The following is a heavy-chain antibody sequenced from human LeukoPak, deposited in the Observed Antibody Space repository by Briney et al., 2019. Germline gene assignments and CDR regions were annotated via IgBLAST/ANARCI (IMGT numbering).Heavy chain of an antibody. D-gene: IGHD2-21*01. J-gene: IGHJ4*02. V-gene: IGHV3-74*01. CDR3: ATGLVSAYEY. CDR1: GLPFTNYW. Sequence: GGALRLSCAASGLPFTNYWGQWVRQAPGKGLVWVSRFHSDGINTVYADSVKGRFTISRDNAKNMLYLQMHSLRVEDTALYYCATGLVSAYEYWGQGTPVTVSS. CDR2: FHSDGINT.